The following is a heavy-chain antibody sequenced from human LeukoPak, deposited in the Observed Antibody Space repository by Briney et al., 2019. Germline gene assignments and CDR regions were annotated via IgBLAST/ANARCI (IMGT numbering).Heavy chain of an antibody. Sequence: SETLSLTCAVYGGSFSGYYWSWIRQPPGKGLEWIGSMYYSRSTNYSPSLKSRVTISVDTSKNQFSLRLSSVTPADTAVYYCARGSGSATVTPFDFWGQGTMVTVSS. CDR1: GGSFSGYY. CDR3: ARGSGSATVTPFDF. CDR2: MYYSRST. V-gene: IGHV4-59*01. D-gene: IGHD4-17*01. J-gene: IGHJ3*01.